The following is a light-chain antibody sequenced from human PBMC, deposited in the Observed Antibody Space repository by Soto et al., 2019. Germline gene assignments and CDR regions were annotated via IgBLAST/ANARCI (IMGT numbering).Light chain of an antibody. CDR2: DVS. Sequence: QSVLTQPASVSGSPGQSITISCTGTSSDVGGYNYVSWYQHHPGKAPKLMIYDVSNRPSGVSNRFSGSKSGNTASLTISGLQDEDEADYYCSSYTSSSTRVFGTGTKLTVL. V-gene: IGLV2-14*03. CDR3: SSYTSSSTRV. CDR1: SSDVGGYNY. J-gene: IGLJ1*01.